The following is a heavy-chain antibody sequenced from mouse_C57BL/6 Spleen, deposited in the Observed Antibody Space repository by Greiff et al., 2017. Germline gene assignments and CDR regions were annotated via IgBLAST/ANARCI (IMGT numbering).Heavy chain of an antibody. CDR1: GYAFSSYW. CDR2: IYPGDGDT. Sequence: VQLQQSGAELVKPGASVKISCKASGYAFSSYWMNRVKQRPGKGLEGIGQIYPGDGDTNYNGKFKGKATLTADKSSSTAYMQLSSLTSEDSAVYFFARVAGSALHYWCQCTAVPFYS. V-gene: IGHV1-80*01. CDR3: ARVAGSALHY. J-gene: IGHJ4*01.